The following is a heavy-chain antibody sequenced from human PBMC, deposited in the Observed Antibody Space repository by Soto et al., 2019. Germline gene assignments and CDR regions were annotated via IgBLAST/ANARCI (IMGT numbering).Heavy chain of an antibody. J-gene: IGHJ4*02. D-gene: IGHD2-21*02. Sequence: ASVKVSCKASGYTFTSYAMHWVRQAPGQRLEWMGWVNAGNGNTKYSQKFQGRVTITRDTSASTAYMELSSLRSEDTAVYYCARSIVVVTALDYWGQGTLVTVS. CDR2: VNAGNGNT. CDR3: ARSIVVVTALDY. CDR1: GYTFTSYA. V-gene: IGHV1-3*01.